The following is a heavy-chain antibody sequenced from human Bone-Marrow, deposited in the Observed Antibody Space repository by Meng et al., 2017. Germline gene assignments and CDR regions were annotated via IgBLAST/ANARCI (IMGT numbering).Heavy chain of an antibody. CDR2: IYSGGST. D-gene: IGHD5-18*01. Sequence: GGSLRLSCAASGFTVSSNYMSWVRQAPGKGLEWVSVIYSGGSTYYADSVKGRFTISRDNAKNSLYLQMNSLRAEDTAVYYCARDGYSYGYTFYYFDYWGQGTLVTVSS. V-gene: IGHV3-53*01. CDR3: ARDGYSYGYTFYYFDY. J-gene: IGHJ4*02. CDR1: GFTVSSNY.